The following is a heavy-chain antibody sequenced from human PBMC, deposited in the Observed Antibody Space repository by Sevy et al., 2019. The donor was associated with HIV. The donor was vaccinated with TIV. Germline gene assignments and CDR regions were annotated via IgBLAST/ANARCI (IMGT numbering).Heavy chain of an antibody. CDR1: GHTSSYYY. J-gene: IGHJ4*02. V-gene: IGHV1-2*02. Sequence: ASVKVSCKASGHTSSYYYIQWVRQAPGQGVEWMGWINSKSGATSYPQKFQGRVTMTCDTSISTAYMELSRLRSDDTAVYYCATDYSYDYWGQGTLVTVSS. CDR2: INSKSGAT. CDR3: ATDYSYDY. D-gene: IGHD3-16*01.